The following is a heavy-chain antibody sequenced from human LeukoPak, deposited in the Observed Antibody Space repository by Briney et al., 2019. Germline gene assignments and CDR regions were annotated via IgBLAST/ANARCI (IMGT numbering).Heavy chain of an antibody. V-gene: IGHV1-69*05. CDR3: AVQGRYCSGGSCYYFDY. J-gene: IGHJ4*02. D-gene: IGHD2-15*01. CDR1: GGTFSSYA. Sequence: ASVKVSCKASGGTFSSYAISWVRQAPGQGLKCMGGIIPIFGTANYAQKFQGRVTITTDESTSTAYMELSSLRSEDTAVYYCAVQGRYCSGGSCYYFDYWGQGTLVTVSS. CDR2: IIPIFGTA.